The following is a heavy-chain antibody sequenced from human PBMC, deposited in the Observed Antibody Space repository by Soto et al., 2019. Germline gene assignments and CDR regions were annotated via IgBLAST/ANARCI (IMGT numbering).Heavy chain of an antibody. CDR2: ISFDVNDE. J-gene: IGHJ4*02. Sequence: GGSLRLSCEASGFFFSDSGMRWIRQAPAKGLEWVTAISFDVNDEYYADSVKGRFTISRDNSKNTLYLQMDSLRAEDTAVYYCVKDRRNTWSFDDWGQGALVTVSS. V-gene: IGHV3-30*18. CDR1: GFFFSDSG. D-gene: IGHD6-13*01. CDR3: VKDRRNTWSFDD.